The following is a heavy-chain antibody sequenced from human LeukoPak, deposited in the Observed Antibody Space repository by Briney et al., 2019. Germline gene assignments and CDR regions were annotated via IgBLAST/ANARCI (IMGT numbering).Heavy chain of an antibody. J-gene: IGHJ6*02. CDR2: IDWDDDE. Sequence: ESGPALVNPTQTLTLTCTFSGFSLSTSAMCVSWICQPPGKALEWLARIDWDDDEHFSPSLMTRLTISKDTSKNQVVLTMTNMDPVDTATYYCARVISGEGMDVWGQGTTVTVSS. D-gene: IGHD2-21*01. CDR3: ARVISGEGMDV. CDR1: GFSLSTSAMC. V-gene: IGHV2-70*11.